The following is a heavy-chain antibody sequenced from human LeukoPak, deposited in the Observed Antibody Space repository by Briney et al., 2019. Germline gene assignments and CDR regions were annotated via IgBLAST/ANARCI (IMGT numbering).Heavy chain of an antibody. CDR3: ARDLGLYDYGGNIDF. Sequence: GGSLRLSCAASEFTVSGDYMTWVRQAPGKGLEWVSVIHGGGYTYYADPVKGRFTISRGNSKNTLYLQMNSLRAEDTAVYYCARDLGLYDYGGNIDFWGQGTLVTVSS. CDR1: EFTVSGDY. D-gene: IGHD4-23*01. J-gene: IGHJ4*02. CDR2: IHGGGYT. V-gene: IGHV3-66*01.